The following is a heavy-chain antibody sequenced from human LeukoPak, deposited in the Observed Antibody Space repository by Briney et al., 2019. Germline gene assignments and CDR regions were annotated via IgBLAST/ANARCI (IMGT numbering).Heavy chain of an antibody. CDR1: GLTFSSYG. J-gene: IGHJ5*02. D-gene: IGHD2/OR15-2a*01. Sequence: AGGSLRLSCAASGLTFSSYGMHWVRQAPGKGLEWVAVIWYDGSNKYYADSVKGRFTISRDNAKNTLYLQMNSLRAEDTAVYYCARAARADCTSPTCHSWLAPWGQGTQVTVSS. CDR2: IWYDGSNK. V-gene: IGHV3-33*01. CDR3: ARAARADCTSPTCHSWLAP.